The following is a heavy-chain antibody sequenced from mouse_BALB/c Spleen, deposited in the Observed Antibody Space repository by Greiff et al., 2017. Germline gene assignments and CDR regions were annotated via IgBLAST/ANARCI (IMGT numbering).Heavy chain of an antibody. CDR2: IYPSDSYT. D-gene: IGHD1-1*02. CDR1: GYTFTSYW. CDR3: TGGNYAMDY. J-gene: IGHJ4*01. V-gene: IGHV1-69*02. Sequence: VQLQQPGAELVRPGASVKLSCKASGYTFTSYWINWVKQRPGQVLEWIGNIYPSDSYTNYNQKFKDKATLTVDKSSSTAYMQLSSPTSEDSAVYYCTGGNYAMDYWGQGTSVTVSS.